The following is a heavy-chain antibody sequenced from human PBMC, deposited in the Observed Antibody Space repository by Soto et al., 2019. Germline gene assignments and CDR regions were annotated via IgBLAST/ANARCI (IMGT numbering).Heavy chain of an antibody. CDR3: ARHMVRGVIATYYYGMDV. CDR2: IDPSDSYT. V-gene: IGHV5-10-1*01. Sequence: GESLKISCKGSGYSFTSYWISWVRQMPGKGLEWMGRIDPSDSYTNYSPSFQGHVTISADKSISTAYLQWSSLKASDTAMYYCARHMVRGVIATYYYGMDVWGQGTTVTVSS. CDR1: GYSFTSYW. D-gene: IGHD3-10*01. J-gene: IGHJ6*02.